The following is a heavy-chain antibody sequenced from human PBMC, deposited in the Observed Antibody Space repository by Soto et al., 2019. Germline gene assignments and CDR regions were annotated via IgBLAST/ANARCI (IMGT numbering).Heavy chain of an antibody. D-gene: IGHD2-2*01. V-gene: IGHV1-69*13. CDR3: ARSTQYYYYGMDV. CDR1: GGTFSSYA. Sequence: VKVSCKASGGTFSSYAISWVRQAPGQGLEWMGGIIPIFGTANYAQKFQGRVTITADESTSTAYMELSSLRSEDTAVYYCARSTQYYYYGMDVWGQGTTVTVSS. J-gene: IGHJ6*02. CDR2: IIPIFGTA.